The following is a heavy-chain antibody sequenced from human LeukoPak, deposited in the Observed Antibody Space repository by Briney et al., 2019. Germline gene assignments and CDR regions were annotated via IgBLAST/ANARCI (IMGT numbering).Heavy chain of an antibody. CDR3: YVWGSSSVDY. J-gene: IGHJ4*02. CDR2: FDPEDGET. V-gene: IGHV1-24*01. CDR1: GYTLTELS. Sequence: ASVKVSRKVSGYTLTELSMHWVRQAPGKGLEWMGGFDPEDGETIYAQKFQGRVTMTEDTSTDTAYMELSSLRSEDTAVYYCYVWGSSSVDYWGQGTLVTVSS. D-gene: IGHD3-16*01.